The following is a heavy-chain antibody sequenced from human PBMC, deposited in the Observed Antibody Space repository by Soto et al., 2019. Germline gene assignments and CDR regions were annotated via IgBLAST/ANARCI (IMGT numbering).Heavy chain of an antibody. CDR3: ARAGYDFWSGYYTGWKSFDY. CDR2: IGTAGDT. Sequence: GGSLRLSCAASGFTFVGYDVHWVRQATGKGLEWVSAIGTAGDTYYPGSVKGRFTISRENAKNSLYLQMNSLRAEDTAVYYCARAGYDFWSGYYTGWKSFDYWGQGTLVTVSS. D-gene: IGHD3-3*01. V-gene: IGHV3-13*01. J-gene: IGHJ4*02. CDR1: GFTFVGYD.